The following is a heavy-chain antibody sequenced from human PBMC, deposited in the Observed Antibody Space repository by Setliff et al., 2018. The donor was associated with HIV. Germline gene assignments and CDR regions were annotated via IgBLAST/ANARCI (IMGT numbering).Heavy chain of an antibody. J-gene: IGHJ4*02. D-gene: IGHD3-3*01. V-gene: IGHV3-15*01. CDR1: GFTFSNAW. CDR3: TTEKGGYYDFWSGYLNRPFDY. Sequence: LRLSCAASGFTFSNAWMSWVRQAPGKGLEWVGRIKSKSDGGTTDFAAPVKGRFTISRADSKNTLYLQMNSLKTEDTVVYYCTTEKGGYYDFWSGYLNRPFDYWGQGTLVTVSS. CDR2: IKSKSDGGTT.